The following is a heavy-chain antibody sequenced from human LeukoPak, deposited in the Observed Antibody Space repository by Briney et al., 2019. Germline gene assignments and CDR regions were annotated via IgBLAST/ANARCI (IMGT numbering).Heavy chain of an antibody. CDR2: ISSSSSTI. J-gene: IGHJ4*02. CDR1: GFTFSSYS. V-gene: IGHV3-48*04. D-gene: IGHD1-26*01. Sequence: GGSLRLSCAASGFTFSSYSMNWVRQAPGKGLEWVSYISSSSSTIYYADSVKGRFTISRDNAKNSLYLQMNSLRAEDTAVYFCAKSRIVGATIGSFDSWGQGTLVTVSS. CDR3: AKSRIVGATIGSFDS.